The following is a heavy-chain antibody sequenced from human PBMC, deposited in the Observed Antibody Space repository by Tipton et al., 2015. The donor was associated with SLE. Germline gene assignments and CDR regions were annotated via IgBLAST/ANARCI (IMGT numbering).Heavy chain of an antibody. CDR1: GDSLSGQY. V-gene: IGHV4-34*12. J-gene: IGHJ6*02. CDR2: VFRGGST. D-gene: IGHD5-18*01. Sequence: LRLSCSVYGDSLSGQYWSWIRQPPGKGLEWIGEVFRGGSTNYSPSLESRVTISVDKSKNQFSLKLTSVTAADTAVYYCARWIPLTGINVWGQGATVTVSS. CDR3: ARWIPLTGINV.